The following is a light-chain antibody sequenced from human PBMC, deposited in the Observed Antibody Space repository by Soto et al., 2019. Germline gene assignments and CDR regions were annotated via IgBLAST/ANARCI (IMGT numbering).Light chain of an antibody. J-gene: IGKJ1*01. CDR1: QSIRSY. Sequence: DIQMTQSPSSLSASVGDRVTITCRASQSIRSYLNWYQQKPGKAPKLLIYTAASLQSGVPSSFRGFGGGTDFTLTITRLQAEDFVTDYCQQTYSHPWTFGQGTKVDIK. V-gene: IGKV1-39*01. CDR3: QQTYSHPWT. CDR2: TAA.